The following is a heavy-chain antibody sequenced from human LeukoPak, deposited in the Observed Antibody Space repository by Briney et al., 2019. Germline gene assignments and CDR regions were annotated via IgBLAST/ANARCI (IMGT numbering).Heavy chain of an antibody. D-gene: IGHD2-2*01. CDR2: ISSSGSTI. CDR1: GFTFSSYW. V-gene: IGHV3-48*04. CDR3: ARGSRYGLQWFDP. Sequence: PGGSLRLSCAASGFTFSSYWMSWVRQAPGKGLEWVSYISSSGSTIYYADSVKGRFTISRDNAKNSLYLQMNSLRAEDTAVYYCARGSRYGLQWFDPWGQGTLVTVSS. J-gene: IGHJ5*02.